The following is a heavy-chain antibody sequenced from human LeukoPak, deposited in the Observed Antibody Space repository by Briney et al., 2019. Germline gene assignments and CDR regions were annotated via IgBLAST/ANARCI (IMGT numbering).Heavy chain of an antibody. D-gene: IGHD6-13*01. CDR2: ISGSGGST. Sequence: PGGSLRLSCAASGFTFSNYAMSWVRQAPGRGLEWVSAISGSGGSTYYADSVKGRFTISRDNSKNTLYLQMNSLRAEDTAVYYCAKDERSSWPPNWFDPWGQGTLVTVSS. CDR1: GFTFSNYA. CDR3: AKDERSSWPPNWFDP. V-gene: IGHV3-23*01. J-gene: IGHJ5*02.